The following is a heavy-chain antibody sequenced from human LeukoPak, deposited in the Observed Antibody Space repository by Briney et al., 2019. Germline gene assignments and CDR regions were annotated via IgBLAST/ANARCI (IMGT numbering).Heavy chain of an antibody. D-gene: IGHD3-10*02. V-gene: IGHV3-53*01. Sequence: GGSLRLSCAASGFTVSSNYMSWVRQAPGKGLEWVSVIYSGGSTYYADSVKGRFTISRDNSKNTLYLQMNSLRAEDTAVYYCARSLFNYYYYYMDVWGKGTTVTISS. CDR1: GFTVSSNY. CDR3: ARSLFNYYYYYMDV. CDR2: IYSGGST. J-gene: IGHJ6*03.